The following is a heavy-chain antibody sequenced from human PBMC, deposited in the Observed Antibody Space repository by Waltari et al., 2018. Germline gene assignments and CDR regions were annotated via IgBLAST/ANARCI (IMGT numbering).Heavy chain of an antibody. CDR2: IYPGDSDT. Sequence: EVQLVESGGGLVKPGGSLRLSCAASGFTFSSYSMNWVRQAPGKGLEWMGIIYPGDSDTRYSPSFQGQVTISADKSISTAYLQWSSLKASDTAMYYCATIKSKVGLGDYWGQGTLVTVSS. V-gene: IGHV5-51*01. CDR3: ATIKSKVGLGDY. J-gene: IGHJ4*02. CDR1: GFTFSSYS. D-gene: IGHD1-26*01.